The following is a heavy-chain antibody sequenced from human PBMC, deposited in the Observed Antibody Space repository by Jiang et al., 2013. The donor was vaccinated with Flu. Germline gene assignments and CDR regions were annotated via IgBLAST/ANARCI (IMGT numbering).Heavy chain of an antibody. D-gene: IGHD2-15*01. Sequence: GAEVKKPGASVKVSCKASGYTFTGYYMHWVRQAPGQGLEWMGWVNPNSGGTNYAQKFQGWVTMTRDTSISTAYMELSRLRSDDTAVYYCARDRGYCSGGSCPAGFYYYYGMDVVGPRDHGHRLL. CDR3: ARDRGYCSGGSCPAGFYYYYGMDV. CDR2: VNPNSGGT. J-gene: IGHJ6*02. CDR1: GYTFTGYY. V-gene: IGHV1-2*04.